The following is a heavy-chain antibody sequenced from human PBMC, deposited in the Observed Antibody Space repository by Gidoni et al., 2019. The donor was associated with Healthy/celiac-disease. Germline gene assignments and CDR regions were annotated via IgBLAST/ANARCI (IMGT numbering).Heavy chain of an antibody. CDR2: ISSSSSTI. J-gene: IGHJ4*02. D-gene: IGHD5-12*01. Sequence: EVQLVESGGGLVQPGGSLRLSCAASGFTFSSYSMNWVRQAPGKGLEWVSYISSSSSTIYYADSVKGRFTISRDNAKNSLYLQMNSLRDEDTAVYYCARDEGMATIRADFDYWGQGTLVTVSS. CDR3: ARDEGMATIRADFDY. V-gene: IGHV3-48*02. CDR1: GFTFSSYS.